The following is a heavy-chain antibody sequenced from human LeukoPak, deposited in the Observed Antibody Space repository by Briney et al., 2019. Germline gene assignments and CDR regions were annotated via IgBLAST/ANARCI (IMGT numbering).Heavy chain of an antibody. J-gene: IGHJ4*02. Sequence: GGSLRLSCAASGFTFSSYAMSWVRQAPGKGLEWVSAISGSGGSTYYADSVKGRFTVSRDNSKNTLYLQMNSLRAEDTAVYYCAKDLVRSGSYYFDYWGQGTLVTVSS. CDR1: GFTFSSYA. D-gene: IGHD1-26*01. V-gene: IGHV3-23*01. CDR3: AKDLVRSGSYYFDY. CDR2: ISGSGGST.